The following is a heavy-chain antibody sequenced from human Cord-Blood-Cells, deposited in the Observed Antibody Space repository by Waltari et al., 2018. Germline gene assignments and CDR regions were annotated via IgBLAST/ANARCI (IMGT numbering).Heavy chain of an antibody. V-gene: IGHV3-30*18. D-gene: IGHD7-27*01. J-gene: IGHJ4*02. CDR1: GFTFSSYG. CDR3: AKDGLGIDY. CDR2: ISYDGSNK. Sequence: QVQLVESGGGVVQPGRSLRLSCAASGFTFSSYGMHWVRQAPGKGLEWVEVISYDGSNKYDADSVKGRFTISRDNSKNTLYLQMNSLRAEDTAVYYCAKDGLGIDYWGQGTLVTVSS.